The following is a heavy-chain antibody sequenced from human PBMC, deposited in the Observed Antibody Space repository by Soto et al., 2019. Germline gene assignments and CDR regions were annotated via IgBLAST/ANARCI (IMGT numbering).Heavy chain of an antibody. V-gene: IGHV4-4*02. CDR1: GGSISSSDW. CDR2: IYHSGST. CDR3: ARRYGYYFDY. J-gene: IGHJ4*02. D-gene: IGHD3-9*01. Sequence: SETLSLTCAVSGGSISSSDWWRWVRQPPGKGLEWIGEIYHSGSTNYNPSLKSRVIISVDTSKNQFSLKLSSVTAADTAVYYCARRYGYYFDYWGQGTLVTVSS.